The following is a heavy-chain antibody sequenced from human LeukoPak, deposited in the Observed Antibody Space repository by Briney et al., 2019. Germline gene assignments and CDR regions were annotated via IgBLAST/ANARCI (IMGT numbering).Heavy chain of an antibody. V-gene: IGHV4-4*02. CDR1: GDSINSLDL. J-gene: IGHJ4*02. CDR2: MYLSGTT. D-gene: IGHD3-22*01. Sequence: PSGTLSLTCTVSGDSINSLDLWSWVRQPPGKGLEWIGEMYLSGTTHSNPSVKSRVTISIDKSKNQFSLKLSSVTAADTAVYYCARGSHYYDSSGYQPEYFDYWGQGTLVTVSS. CDR3: ARGSHYYDSSGYQPEYFDY.